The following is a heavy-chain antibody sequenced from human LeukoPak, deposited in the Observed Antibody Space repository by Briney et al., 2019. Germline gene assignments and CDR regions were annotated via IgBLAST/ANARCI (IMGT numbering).Heavy chain of an antibody. CDR2: INPNSGGT. D-gene: IGHD3-10*01. CDR3: ARHGMVRGITSHMDV. Sequence: ASVKVSCKASGYTFTGYYMHWVRQAPGQGLEWMGWINPNSGGTNYAQKFQGRVTMTRDTSISTAYMELSRLRSDDTAVYYCARHGMVRGITSHMDVWGKGTTVTISS. V-gene: IGHV1-2*02. CDR1: GYTFTGYY. J-gene: IGHJ6*03.